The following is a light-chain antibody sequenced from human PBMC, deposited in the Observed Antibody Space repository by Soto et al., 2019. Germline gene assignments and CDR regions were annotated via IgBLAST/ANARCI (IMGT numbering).Light chain of an antibody. Sequence: DIEMTQSPPFLYAYVGDRVTITCRASQSIGRFLNWYRQKPGEAPEILIYAASTLQIGVPSRFSGTGSGTDFTLTISNVQPEDLASYYCQQSYDSPGSSFGKGTKLQIK. J-gene: IGKJ2*03. V-gene: IGKV1-39*01. CDR2: AAS. CDR1: QSIGRF. CDR3: QQSYDSPGSS.